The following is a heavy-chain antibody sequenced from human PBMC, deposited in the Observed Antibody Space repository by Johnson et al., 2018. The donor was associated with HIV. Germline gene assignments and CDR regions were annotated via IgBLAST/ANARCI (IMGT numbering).Heavy chain of an antibody. V-gene: IGHV3-30*19. D-gene: IGHD3/OR15-3a*01. J-gene: IGHJ3*02. CDR2: ISYDGSNK. Sequence: QEQLVESGGGVVQPGGSLRLSCAASGFTFSSYGMHWVRQAPGKGLEWVAVISYDGSNKYYADSVKGRFTISRDNSKNTLYLQMNSLRAEDTAVYYCAREFGQASSYAFDIWGQGTMVTVSS. CDR3: AREFGQASSYAFDI. CDR1: GFTFSSYG.